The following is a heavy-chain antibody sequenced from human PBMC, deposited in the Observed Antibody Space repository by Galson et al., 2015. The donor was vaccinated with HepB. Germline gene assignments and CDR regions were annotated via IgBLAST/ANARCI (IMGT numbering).Heavy chain of an antibody. J-gene: IGHJ6*02. V-gene: IGHV1-24*01. CDR2: FDPEDGET. Sequence: QSGAEVKKPGESLRISCKVSGYTLTELSMHWVRQAPGKGLEWMGGFDPEDGETIYAQKFQGRVTMAEDTSTDTAYMELSSLRSEDTAVYYCATDVPNTDYYGMDVWGQGTTVTVSS. CDR1: GYTLTELS. D-gene: IGHD2-2*02. CDR3: ATDVPNTDYYGMDV.